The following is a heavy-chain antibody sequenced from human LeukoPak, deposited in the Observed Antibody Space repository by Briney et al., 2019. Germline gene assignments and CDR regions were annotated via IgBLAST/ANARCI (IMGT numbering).Heavy chain of an antibody. CDR2: IYYSGST. CDR3: ARGIAAAGNSFDY. J-gene: IGHJ4*02. D-gene: IGHD6-25*01. CDR1: GDSISSYY. Sequence: SETLSLTCTVSGDSISSYYWSWIRQPPGKGLEWLGYIYYSGSTNYNPSLKSRVTISVDTSKNQFSLKLSSVTAADTAVYYCARGIAAAGNSFDYWGQGTLVTVSS. V-gene: IGHV4-59*12.